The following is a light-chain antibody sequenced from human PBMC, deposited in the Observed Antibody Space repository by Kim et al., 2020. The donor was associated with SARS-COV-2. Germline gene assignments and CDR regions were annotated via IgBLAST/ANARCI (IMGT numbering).Light chain of an antibody. CDR2: LNSDGSH. Sequence: QLVLTQSPSASASLGASVNLTCILSSGHSSYAIAWHQQQPERGPRYLMKLNSDGSHFRGAGIPYRFSGSSSGAERYLTISSLQSEDEADYYCQTWGTGWVFGGGTKLTVL. J-gene: IGLJ3*02. V-gene: IGLV4-69*01. CDR3: QTWGTGWV. CDR1: SGHSSYA.